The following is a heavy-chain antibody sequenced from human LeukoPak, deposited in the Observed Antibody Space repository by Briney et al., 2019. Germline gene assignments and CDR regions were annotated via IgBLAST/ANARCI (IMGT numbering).Heavy chain of an antibody. CDR3: ARADGSGRK. CDR1: GFTFSSYG. J-gene: IGHJ4*02. Sequence: GGSLRLSCAASGFTFSSYGMSWVRQAPGKGLEWVSTISGSGGSTYYADSVKGRFTISRDNSKNTLYLQMNSLRTEDTAVYYCARADGSGRKWGQGTLVTVSS. CDR2: ISGSGGST. D-gene: IGHD3-10*01. V-gene: IGHV3-23*01.